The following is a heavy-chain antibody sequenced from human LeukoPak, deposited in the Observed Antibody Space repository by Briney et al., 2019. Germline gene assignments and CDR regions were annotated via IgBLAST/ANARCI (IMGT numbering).Heavy chain of an antibody. V-gene: IGHV3-30*02. D-gene: IGHD2-21*02. CDR1: GFTFSTYG. CDR2: IHYDGSNK. Sequence: GGSLRLSCAASGFTFSTYGMHWVRQAPGKGLEWVAFIHYDGSNKYYADSVKGRFTISRDNSKKTLYLQINRLRAGDTAFYYCAKVGQTYCGGDCYYYGNYYFDYWGQGTLVTVSS. CDR3: AKVGQTYCGGDCYYYGNYYFDY. J-gene: IGHJ4*02.